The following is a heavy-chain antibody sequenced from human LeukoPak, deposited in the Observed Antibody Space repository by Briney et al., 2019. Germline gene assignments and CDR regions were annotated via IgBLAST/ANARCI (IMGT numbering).Heavy chain of an antibody. V-gene: IGHV3-64*01. D-gene: IGHD4-17*01. Sequence: GGSLRLSCAASGFTFSSYAMHWVRQAPGKGLEYVSAISSNGGSTYYANSVKGRFTISRDNSKNTLYLQMGSLRAEDMAVYYCARDYGDYSFLFDYWGQGTLVTVPS. CDR3: ARDYGDYSFLFDY. J-gene: IGHJ4*02. CDR1: GFTFSSYA. CDR2: ISSNGGST.